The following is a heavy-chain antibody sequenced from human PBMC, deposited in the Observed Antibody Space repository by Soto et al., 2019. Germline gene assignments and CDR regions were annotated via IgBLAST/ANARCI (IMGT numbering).Heavy chain of an antibody. D-gene: IGHD2-8*01. Sequence: QVQLVQSGAEVKKPGASVKVSCKTSGSSFSDYAMHWLRQAPGQRPEWMGWITGGRGNTKYSQKFQGRVTITRDTSASTAYMELTGLTSADTAVYFCASERPMYPWGQGTLVTVSS. CDR1: GSSFSDYA. CDR3: ASERPMYP. V-gene: IGHV1-3*01. CDR2: ITGGRGNT. J-gene: IGHJ5*02.